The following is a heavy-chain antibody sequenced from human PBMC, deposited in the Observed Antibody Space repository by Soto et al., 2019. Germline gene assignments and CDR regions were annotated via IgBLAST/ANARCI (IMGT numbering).Heavy chain of an antibody. V-gene: IGHV3-66*01. CDR3: AREIGGYYYYMDV. CDR2: IYSGGST. Sequence: GGSLRLSCAASGFTVSSNYMSWVRQAPGKGLEWVSVIYSGGSTYYADSVKGRFTISRDNSKNTLYLQMNSLRAEDTAVYYCAREIGGYYYYMDVWGKGTTVTAP. J-gene: IGHJ6*03. D-gene: IGHD3-3*01. CDR1: GFTVSSNY.